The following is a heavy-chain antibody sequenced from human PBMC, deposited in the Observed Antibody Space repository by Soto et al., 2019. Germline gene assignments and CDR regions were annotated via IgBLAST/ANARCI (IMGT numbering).Heavy chain of an antibody. Sequence: SETLSLTCTVSGGSISSSSYYWGWIRQPPGKGLEWIGSIYYSGSTYYNPSLKSRVTISVDTSKNQFSLKLSSVTAADTAVYYCARGPYSSSWYYFDYWGQGTLVTVSS. V-gene: IGHV4-39*01. J-gene: IGHJ4*02. CDR2: IYYSGST. D-gene: IGHD6-13*01. CDR1: GGSISSSSYY. CDR3: ARGPYSSSWYYFDY.